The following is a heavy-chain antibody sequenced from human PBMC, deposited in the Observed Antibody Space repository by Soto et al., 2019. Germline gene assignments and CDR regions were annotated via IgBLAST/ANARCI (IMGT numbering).Heavy chain of an antibody. V-gene: IGHV4-31*03. CDR2: IYYSGST. J-gene: IGHJ6*02. CDR1: GGSISSGGYY. CDR3: ASPAAITLDYYYGMDV. D-gene: IGHD2-2*02. Sequence: SETLSLTCTVSGGSISSGGYYWSWIRQHTGKGMEWIGYIYYSGSTYYNPSLKSRVTISVDTSKNQFSLKLSSVTAADTAVYYCASPAAITLDYYYGMDVWGQGTTVT.